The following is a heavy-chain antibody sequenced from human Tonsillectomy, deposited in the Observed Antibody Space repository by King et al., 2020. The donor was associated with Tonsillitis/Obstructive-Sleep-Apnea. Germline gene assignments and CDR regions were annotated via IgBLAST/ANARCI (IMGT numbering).Heavy chain of an antibody. CDR1: GFTFSNAW. CDR3: TTGRVGVVDY. CDR2: IKIKTDGGTT. Sequence: VQLVESGGGLVKPGGSLRLSCAASGFTFSNAWMSWVRQAPGKGLEWVGRIKIKTDGGTTDYAAPVKGRFTISRDDSQNTLYLQMNSLKTEDTAVYYCTTGRVGVVDYWGQGTLVTVSS. J-gene: IGHJ4*02. D-gene: IGHD1-26*01. V-gene: IGHV3-15*01.